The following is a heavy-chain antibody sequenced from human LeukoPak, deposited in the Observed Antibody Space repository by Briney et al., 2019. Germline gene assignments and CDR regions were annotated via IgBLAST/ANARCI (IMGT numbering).Heavy chain of an antibody. Sequence: GGSLRLSCAASGFTFSSYYMAWVRQAPGKGLEWVANIKQDGSEEYYVGSVKGRFTISRDNAKNSLYLQLNSLRVEDTAVYFCAGGFGFLIESWGQGTLVTVPS. CDR3: AGGFGFLIES. V-gene: IGHV3-7*04. CDR1: GFTFSSYY. D-gene: IGHD3-16*01. CDR2: IKQDGSEE. J-gene: IGHJ4*02.